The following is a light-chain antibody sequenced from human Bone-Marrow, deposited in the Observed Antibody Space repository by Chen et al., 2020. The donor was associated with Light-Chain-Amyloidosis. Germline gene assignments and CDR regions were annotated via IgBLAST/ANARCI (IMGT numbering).Light chain of an antibody. CDR1: SSNIGSNY. J-gene: IGLJ3*02. CDR2: RNN. V-gene: IGLV1-47*01. Sequence: QSVLTQPPSASGTPGQRVTISCSGRSSNIGSNYVYWYQQLPGTAPKLLIYRNNQRTSGVPDRFSGSKSCTSASLAISGLRSEDEADYYCAAWDDSLSGFNWVCCGGSKLTVL. CDR3: AAWDDSLSGFNWV.